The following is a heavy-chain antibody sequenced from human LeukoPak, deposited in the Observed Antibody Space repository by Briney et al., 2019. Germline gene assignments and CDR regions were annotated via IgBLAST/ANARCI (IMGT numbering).Heavy chain of an antibody. V-gene: IGHV4-61*02. D-gene: IGHD2-21*01. CDR3: ARAYYWVDS. CDR2: IYTTGRT. Sequence: PSQTLSLTCTVSGGSINSGSFFWTWIRQPAGQPAGKGLEWIGRIYTTGRTTYNPSLESRVTISADMSKNQFSLQLTSVTAADTALYYCARAYYWVDSWGQGVLVSVSS. J-gene: IGHJ5*01. CDR1: GGSINSGSFF.